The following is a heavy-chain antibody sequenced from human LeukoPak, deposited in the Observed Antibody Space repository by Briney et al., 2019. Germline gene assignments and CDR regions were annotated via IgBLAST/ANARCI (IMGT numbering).Heavy chain of an antibody. CDR3: AKSKHIVVVTAIRAPLDY. V-gene: IGHV3-23*01. J-gene: IGHJ4*02. D-gene: IGHD2-21*02. CDR1: GFTFSSYA. CDR2: ISGSGGST. Sequence: QSGGSLRLSCAASGFTFSSYAMSWVRQAPGKGLEWVSAISGSGGSTYYADSVKGRFTNSRDNSKNTLYLQMNSLRAEDTAVYYCAKSKHIVVVTAIRAPLDYWGQGTLVTVSS.